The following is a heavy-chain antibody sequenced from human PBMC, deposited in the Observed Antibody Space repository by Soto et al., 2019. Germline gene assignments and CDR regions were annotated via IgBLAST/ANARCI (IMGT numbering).Heavy chain of an antibody. CDR1: GGSIRSYY. D-gene: IGHD3-10*01. CDR3: ARNYGLGAFDI. J-gene: IGHJ3*02. Sequence: SETLSLTCTVAGGSIRSYYWSWIRQPPGKGLEWIGYIYYSGSTNYNPSLKSRVTISVDTSKNQFSLKLSSVTAADTAVYYCARNYGLGAFDIWGQGTMVTVSS. CDR2: IYYSGST. V-gene: IGHV4-59*01.